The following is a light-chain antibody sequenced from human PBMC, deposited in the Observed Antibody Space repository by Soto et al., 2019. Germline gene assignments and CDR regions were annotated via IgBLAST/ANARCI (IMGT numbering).Light chain of an antibody. CDR1: HSVRND. CDR2: GAS. V-gene: IGKV3-15*01. Sequence: EMVMTQSPATLSVSPGERATLSCRASHSVRNDLAWYQHRPGQAPRLLIYGASTRATGIPGRFSGSGSGTEFTLTISSLQSEDFAVYYCQQYNNWPPGTFGRGTKVEIK. CDR3: QQYNNWPPGT. J-gene: IGKJ1*01.